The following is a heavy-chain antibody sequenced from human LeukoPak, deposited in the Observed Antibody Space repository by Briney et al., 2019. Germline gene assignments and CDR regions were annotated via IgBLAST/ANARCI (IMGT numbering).Heavy chain of an antibody. J-gene: IGHJ4*02. CDR1: VGSISSSSYY. V-gene: IGHV4-39*07. Sequence: SETLSLTCTVSVGSISSSSYYWGWIRQPPGKGLEWIGSIYYSGSTYYNASLKSRVTISVDTSKSQFSLKLSSVTAADTAVYYCARDSGYVRTLYYWGQGTLVTVSS. CDR2: IYYSGST. CDR3: ARDSGYVRTLYY. D-gene: IGHD5-12*01.